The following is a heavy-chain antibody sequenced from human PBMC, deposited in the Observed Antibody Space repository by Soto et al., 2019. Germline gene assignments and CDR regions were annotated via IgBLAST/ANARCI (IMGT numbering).Heavy chain of an antibody. CDR3: AKDFDFWSGYHRSYYYYYMDV. J-gene: IGHJ6*03. CDR1: GFTFSSYA. Sequence: GGSLRLSCAASGFTFSSYAMSWVRQAPGKGLEWVSAISGSGGSTYYADSVKGRFTISRDNSKNTLYLQMNSLRAEDTAVYYCAKDFDFWSGYHRSYYYYYMDVWGKGTTVTVSS. CDR2: ISGSGGST. V-gene: IGHV3-23*01. D-gene: IGHD3-3*01.